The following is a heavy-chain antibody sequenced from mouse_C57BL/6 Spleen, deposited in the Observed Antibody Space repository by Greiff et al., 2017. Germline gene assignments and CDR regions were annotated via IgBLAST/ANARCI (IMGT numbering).Heavy chain of an antibody. CDR3: ARHGGGYDEGFAY. CDR1: GFSLTSYG. J-gene: IGHJ3*01. D-gene: IGHD2-2*01. CDR2: IWSDGST. V-gene: IGHV2-6-1*01. Sequence: VQLQQSGPGLVAPSQSLSITCTVSGFSLTSYGVHWVRQPPGKGLEWLVVIWSDGSTTYNSALKSRLSISKDNAKSQVFLKMNSLQTDDTAMYYCARHGGGYDEGFAYWGQGTLVTVSA.